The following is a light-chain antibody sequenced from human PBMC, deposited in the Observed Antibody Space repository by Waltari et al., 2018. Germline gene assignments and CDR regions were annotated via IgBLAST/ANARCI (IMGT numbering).Light chain of an antibody. CDR2: GAS. Sequence: EIVMTQSPATLPVSPGERASLSCRASQSISNKLAWYQQKPGQAPRLLIYGASTRATGIPARFSGTGSATEFTLTISSLQSEDFAVYYCQHYNNWPMYTFGQGTKLEMK. CDR1: QSISNK. J-gene: IGKJ2*01. V-gene: IGKV3-15*01. CDR3: QHYNNWPMYT.